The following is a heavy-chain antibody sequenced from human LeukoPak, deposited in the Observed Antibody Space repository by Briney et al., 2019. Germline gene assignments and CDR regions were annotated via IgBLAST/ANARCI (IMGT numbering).Heavy chain of an antibody. D-gene: IGHD4-17*01. Sequence: GGSLRLSCAGSGFTFSSYWMTWVRQAPGKGLEWVANIEEYGRQIYYVDSVKGRFTISRDNAKNSVYLQMNSLRDEDTAVYYCARVGRVTTPRYCDYWGQGTLVTVSS. CDR2: IEEYGRQI. J-gene: IGHJ4*02. V-gene: IGHV3-7*01. CDR1: GFTFSSYW. CDR3: ARVGRVTTPRYCDY.